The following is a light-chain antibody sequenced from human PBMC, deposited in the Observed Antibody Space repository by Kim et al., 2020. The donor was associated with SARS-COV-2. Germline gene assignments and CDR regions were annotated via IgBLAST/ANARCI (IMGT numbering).Light chain of an antibody. CDR1: KLGDKY. CDR2: QDS. J-gene: IGLJ2*01. Sequence: SYELTQPPSVSVSPGQTASITCSGDKLGDKYACWYHQKPGQSPVLVIYQDSKRPSGIPERFSGSNSGNTATLTIIGTQAMDEADYYFQAWDSSTVLFGGG. CDR3: QAWDSSTVL. V-gene: IGLV3-1*01.